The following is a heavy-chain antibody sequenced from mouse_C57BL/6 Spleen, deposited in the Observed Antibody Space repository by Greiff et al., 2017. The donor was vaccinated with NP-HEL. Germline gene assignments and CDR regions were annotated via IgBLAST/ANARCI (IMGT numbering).Heavy chain of an antibody. D-gene: IGHD1-1*01. Sequence: EVQLQQSGPELVKPGASVKISCKASGYTFTDYYMNWVKQSHGKSLEWIGDINPNNGGTSYNQKFKGKATLTVDKSSSTAYMELRSLTSEDSAVYYCARSRALYYSVGDYWGQGTTLTVSS. J-gene: IGHJ2*01. CDR3: ARSRALYYSVGDY. CDR2: INPNNGGT. V-gene: IGHV1-26*01. CDR1: GYTFTDYY.